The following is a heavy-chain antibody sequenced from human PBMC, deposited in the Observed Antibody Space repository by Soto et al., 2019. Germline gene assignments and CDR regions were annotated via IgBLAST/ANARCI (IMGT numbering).Heavy chain of an antibody. CDR2: ISGSGGST. CDR3: AKDPYSASYYFDY. CDR1: GFTFNSYA. D-gene: IGHD6-6*01. Sequence: EVQLLESGGGLVQPGGSLRLSCAASGFTFNSYAMSWVRQAPGKGLEWVSAISGSGGSTYYADSVKGRFTISRDTSKNTLSLQMNSLRVEDTAVYYCAKDPYSASYYFDYWGQGTLVTVSS. J-gene: IGHJ4*02. V-gene: IGHV3-23*01.